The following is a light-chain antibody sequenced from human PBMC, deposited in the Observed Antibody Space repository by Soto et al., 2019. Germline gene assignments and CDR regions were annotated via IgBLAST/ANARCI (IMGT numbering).Light chain of an antibody. Sequence: QSALTQPPSASGSPGQSVPISCTGASSDIGSYNFVSWYQQHPDKAPTLLIYDVTQRPSWVPDRFSGSKSGNTASLTVSGLLAEDEADYYCTSYACSNFPVVFGGGTKLTVL. J-gene: IGLJ2*01. CDR3: TSYACSNFPVV. V-gene: IGLV2-8*01. CDR2: DVT. CDR1: SSDIGSYNF.